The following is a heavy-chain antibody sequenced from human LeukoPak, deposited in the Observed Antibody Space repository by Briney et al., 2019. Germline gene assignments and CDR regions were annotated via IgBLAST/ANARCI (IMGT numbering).Heavy chain of an antibody. CDR3: ARGGGPYWGTLNFFDY. D-gene: IGHD3-16*01. CDR2: ISSSSSYI. V-gene: IGHV3-21*01. Sequence: GGSLRLSCAASGFTFSSYSMNWVRQATGKGLEWVSSISSSSSYIYYADSVKGRFTISRDNAKNSLYLQMNSLRAEDTAVYYCARGGGPYWGTLNFFDYWGQGTLVSVSS. J-gene: IGHJ4*02. CDR1: GFTFSSYS.